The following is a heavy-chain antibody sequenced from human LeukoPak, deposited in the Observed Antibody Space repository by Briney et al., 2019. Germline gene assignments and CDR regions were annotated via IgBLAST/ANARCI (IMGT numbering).Heavy chain of an antibody. Sequence: GRSLRLSCAASGFTFSSYGMHWVRQAPGKGLEWVAVISYDGSNKYYADSVKGRFTISRDNSKNTLYLQMNSLRAEDTAVYYRAKDRDSYYYYGMDVWGQGTTVTVSS. CDR2: ISYDGSNK. V-gene: IGHV3-30*18. CDR3: AKDRDSYYYYGMDV. D-gene: IGHD3/OR15-3a*01. CDR1: GFTFSSYG. J-gene: IGHJ6*02.